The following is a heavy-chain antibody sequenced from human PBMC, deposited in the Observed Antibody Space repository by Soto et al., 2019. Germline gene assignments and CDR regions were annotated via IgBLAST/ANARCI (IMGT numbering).Heavy chain of an antibody. Sequence: GGSLRLSCAASGFTFSSYSMNWVRQAPGKGLGWVSYISSSSSTIYYADSVKGRFTIPRDNAKNSLYLQMNSLRDEDTAVYYCASQTYYYDSSGPYPPGDAFDIWGQGTMVTVSS. CDR3: ASQTYYYDSSGPYPPGDAFDI. J-gene: IGHJ3*02. V-gene: IGHV3-48*02. CDR1: GFTFSSYS. D-gene: IGHD3-22*01. CDR2: ISSSSSTI.